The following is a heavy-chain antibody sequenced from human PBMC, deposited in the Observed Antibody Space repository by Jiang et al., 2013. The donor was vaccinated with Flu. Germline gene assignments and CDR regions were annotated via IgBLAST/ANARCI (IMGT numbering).Heavy chain of an antibody. CDR2: IYYSGST. D-gene: IGHD2-15*01. CDR3: ARRYCSGGSCFFDY. Sequence: PHGKGAWSGLGSIYYSGSTYYNPSLKSRVTISVDTSKNQFSLKLSSVTAADTAVYYCARRYCSGGSCFFDYWGPGNPGHRLL. J-gene: IGHJ4*02. V-gene: IGHV4-39*01.